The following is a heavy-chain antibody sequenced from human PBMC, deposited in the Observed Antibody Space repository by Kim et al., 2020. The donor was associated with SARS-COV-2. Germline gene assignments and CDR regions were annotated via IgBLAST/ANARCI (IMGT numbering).Heavy chain of an antibody. J-gene: IGHJ6*02. CDR3: AKALGGVSYWSGYYTYYYGMDV. CDR2: ISYDGSNK. CDR1: GFTFSSYG. Sequence: GGSLRLSCAASGFTFSSYGMHWVRQAPGKGLEWVAVISYDGSNKYYADSVKGRFTISRDNSKNTLYLQMNSLRAEDTAVYYCAKALGGVSYWSGYYTYYYGMDVWGQGTTVTVSS. D-gene: IGHD3-3*01. V-gene: IGHV3-30*18.